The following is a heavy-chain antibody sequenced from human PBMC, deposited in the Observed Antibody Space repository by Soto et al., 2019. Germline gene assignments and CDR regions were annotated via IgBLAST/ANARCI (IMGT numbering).Heavy chain of an antibody. CDR2: ISSSSSYI. CDR3: ARAFILYGSGSGPFDY. J-gene: IGHJ4*02. Sequence: PLGVLRLSCAASGFTFSSYSMNWVRQAPGKGLEWVSSISSSSSYIYYADSVKGRFTISRDNAKNSLYLQMNSLRAEDTAVYYCARAFILYGSGSGPFDYWGQGTLVTVSS. V-gene: IGHV3-21*01. D-gene: IGHD3-10*01. CDR1: GFTFSSYS.